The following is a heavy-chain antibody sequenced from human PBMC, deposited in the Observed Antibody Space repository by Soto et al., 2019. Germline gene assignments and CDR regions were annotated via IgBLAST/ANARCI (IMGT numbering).Heavy chain of an antibody. CDR1: GFTFSSYG. J-gene: IGHJ4*02. CDR3: ARDDAFYDSSDHSSPFDY. D-gene: IGHD3-22*01. Sequence: QVQLVESGGGVVQPGRSLRLSCAASGFTFSSYGMHWVRQAPGKGLEWVAVIWYDGSNKYYADSVKGRFTISRDNSKNTLYLQMNSLRAEDTAVYYCARDDAFYDSSDHSSPFDYWGQGTLVTVSS. CDR2: IWYDGSNK. V-gene: IGHV3-33*01.